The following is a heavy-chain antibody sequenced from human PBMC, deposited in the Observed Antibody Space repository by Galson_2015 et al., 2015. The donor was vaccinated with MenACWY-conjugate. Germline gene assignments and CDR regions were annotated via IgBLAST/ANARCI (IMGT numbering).Heavy chain of an antibody. V-gene: IGHV5-51*01. CDR1: GYSFSTYW. CDR3: ARHPPGGRGMDV. Sequence: QSGAEVKKPGESLKISCKGSGYSFSTYWIGWVRQMPGKGLEWMGLISPDDSNTRYSPAFQGQVNISAERSISTAYLQWNTLQPSDTAIYYCARHPPGGRGMDVWGQGTTVTVSS. D-gene: IGHD1-26*01. J-gene: IGHJ6*02. CDR2: ISPDDSNT.